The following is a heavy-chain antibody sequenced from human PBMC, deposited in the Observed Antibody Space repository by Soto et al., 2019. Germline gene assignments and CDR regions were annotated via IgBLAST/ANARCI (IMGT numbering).Heavy chain of an antibody. J-gene: IGHJ5*02. V-gene: IGHV3-30-3*01. CDR3: ARDAQNSYDFWSGYYPSP. CDR2: ISYDGSNK. CDR1: GFPFSSYA. Sequence: GGSLRLSCAASGFPFSSYAMSWVRQAPGKGLEWVAAISYDGSNKYYADSVKGRFTISRDNSKNTLYLQMNSLRAEDTAVYYCARDAQNSYDFWSGYYPSPWGQGTLVTVSS. D-gene: IGHD3-3*01.